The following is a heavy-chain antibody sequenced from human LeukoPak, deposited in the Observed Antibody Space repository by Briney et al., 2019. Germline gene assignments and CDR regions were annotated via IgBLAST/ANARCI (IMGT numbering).Heavy chain of an antibody. CDR2: IYSSGST. D-gene: IGHD6-13*01. J-gene: IGHJ4*02. CDR3: GSRIATAGSVDY. Sequence: HPGGSLRLSCAASGFRVSSNYMSWVRHAPGKGLEWVSVIYSSGSTYYADSVKGRFTISRDNSKNTLHLQMNTLRAEDTAVYYCGSRIATAGSVDYWGQGTQVTLTS. CDR1: GFRVSSNY. V-gene: IGHV3-53*01.